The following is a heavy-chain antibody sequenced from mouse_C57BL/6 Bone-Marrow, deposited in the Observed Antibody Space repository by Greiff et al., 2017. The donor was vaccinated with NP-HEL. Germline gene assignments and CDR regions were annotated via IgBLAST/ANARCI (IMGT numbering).Heavy chain of an antibody. V-gene: IGHV5-6*02. D-gene: IGHD1-1*01. CDR1: GFTFSSYG. J-gene: IGHJ2*01. CDR2: ISSGGSYT. Sequence: EVKLEESGGDLVKPGGSLKLSCAASGFTFSSYGMSWVRQTPDKRLEWVATISSGGSYTYYPDSVKGRFTISRDNAKNTLYLQMSSLKSEDTAMYYCAIITHFDYWGQGTTLTVSS. CDR3: AIITHFDY.